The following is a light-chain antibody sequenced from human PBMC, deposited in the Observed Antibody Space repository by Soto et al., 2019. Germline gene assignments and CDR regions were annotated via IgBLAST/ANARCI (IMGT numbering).Light chain of an antibody. CDR3: QDYSSVSQFT. V-gene: IGKV1-27*01. CDR1: QGINVY. Sequence: DIQMTQSPSSLSASVGDRVTISCRASQGINVYLAWYQQKPGKVPELLIYGASALQSGVPSRFSGSGFGTDFTLTISSLQPEDVATYYCQDYSSVSQFTFGPGTKVDIK. J-gene: IGKJ3*01. CDR2: GAS.